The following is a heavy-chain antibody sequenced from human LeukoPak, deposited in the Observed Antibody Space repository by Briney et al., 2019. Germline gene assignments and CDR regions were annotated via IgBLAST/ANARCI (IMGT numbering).Heavy chain of an antibody. CDR3: ARERSSAWVLFDY. CDR1: GGSISGYY. Sequence: SETLSLTCSVSGGSISGYYWSWIRQPAGKGLEWIGRIYPSGNTNYNPSLKSRVTMSLDTSKNLFSLKLSSVTAADTAVYYCARERSSAWVLFDYWGQGTLVTVSS. D-gene: IGHD6-19*01. J-gene: IGHJ4*02. CDR2: IYPSGNT. V-gene: IGHV4-4*07.